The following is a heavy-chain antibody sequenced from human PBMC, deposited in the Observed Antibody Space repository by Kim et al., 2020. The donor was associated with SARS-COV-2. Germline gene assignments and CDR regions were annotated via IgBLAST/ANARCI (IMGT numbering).Heavy chain of an antibody. Sequence: SVKVSCKASGGTFSSYAISWVRQAPGQGLEWMGGIIPIFGTANYAQKFQGRVTITADESTSTAYMELSSLRSEDTAVYYCARAPLNYYGMDVWGQGTTVTVSS. V-gene: IGHV1-69*13. CDR1: GGTFSSYA. CDR3: ARAPLNYYGMDV. CDR2: IIPIFGTA. J-gene: IGHJ6*02.